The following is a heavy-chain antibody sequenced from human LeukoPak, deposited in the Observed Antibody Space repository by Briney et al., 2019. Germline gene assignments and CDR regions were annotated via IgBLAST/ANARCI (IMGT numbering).Heavy chain of an antibody. J-gene: IGHJ4*02. V-gene: IGHV4-61*02. D-gene: IGHD6-13*01. CDR1: GGSISSGSYY. CDR3: ARVAAAATHYFDY. CDR2: IYTSGST. Sequence: SQTLSLTCTVSGGSISSGSYYWSWIRQPAGKGLEWIGRIYTSGSTNYNPSLKSRVTMSVDTSKNQFSLKLSSVTAADTAVYYCARVAAAATHYFDYWGQGTLVTVSS.